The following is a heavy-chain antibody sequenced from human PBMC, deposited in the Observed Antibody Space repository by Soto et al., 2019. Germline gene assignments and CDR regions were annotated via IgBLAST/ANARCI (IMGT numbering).Heavy chain of an antibody. CDR3: ARDQRYYGSGSYYSDN. CDR1: GYVFISYG. J-gene: IGHJ4*02. D-gene: IGHD3-10*01. Sequence: QVQLVQSGPEVKKPGASVKVSCKTSGYVFISYGISWVRQAPGHGLEWAGWISAYTGKADYAQKFQGRVTMTTETYMSTAFLELWSLRSDDTAVYYCARDQRYYGSGSYYSDNWGQGTLVTVSS. CDR2: ISAYTGKA. V-gene: IGHV1-18*04.